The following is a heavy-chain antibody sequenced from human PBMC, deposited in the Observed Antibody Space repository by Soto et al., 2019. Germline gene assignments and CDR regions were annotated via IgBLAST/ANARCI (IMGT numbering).Heavy chain of an antibody. Sequence: QLQLQESGSGLVKPSQTLSLTCAVSGGSISSGGYSWSWIRQPPGKGLEWIGYIYHSGRTYYNPSLKSRVTISVDRSKNQFSLKLSSVTAADTAVYYCAKYEGYYYGMDVWGQGTTVTVSS. D-gene: IGHD3-3*01. CDR1: GGSISSGGYS. CDR3: AKYEGYYYGMDV. V-gene: IGHV4-30-2*01. CDR2: IYHSGRT. J-gene: IGHJ6*02.